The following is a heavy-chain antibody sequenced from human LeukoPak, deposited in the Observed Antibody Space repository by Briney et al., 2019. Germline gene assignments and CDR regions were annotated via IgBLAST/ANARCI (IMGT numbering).Heavy chain of an antibody. Sequence: GGSLRLSFTASGFTFSSYAMSWVRQAPGKGLEWVSTVIVSGAGTYYGDSVKGRFTISRDNSKNSLYLQMNSLRAEDTAVYYCAKRAARPAYYFDFWGQGTLVTISS. CDR3: AKRAARPAYYFDF. CDR2: VIVSGAGT. D-gene: IGHD6-6*01. CDR1: GFTFSSYA. V-gene: IGHV3-23*01. J-gene: IGHJ4*02.